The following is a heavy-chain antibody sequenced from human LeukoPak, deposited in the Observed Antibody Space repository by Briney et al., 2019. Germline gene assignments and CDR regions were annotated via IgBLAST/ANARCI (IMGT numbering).Heavy chain of an antibody. V-gene: IGHV1-69*13. Sequence: SVRVSCKASGGTFSSYAISWVRQAPGQGLEWMGGIIPIFGTANYAQKFQGRVTITADESTSTAYMELSSLRSEDTAVYYCARRDSGGSYPPTPAPFDYWGQGTLVTVSS. CDR2: IIPIFGTA. CDR3: ARRDSGGSYPPTPAPFDY. J-gene: IGHJ4*02. D-gene: IGHD1-26*01. CDR1: GGTFSSYA.